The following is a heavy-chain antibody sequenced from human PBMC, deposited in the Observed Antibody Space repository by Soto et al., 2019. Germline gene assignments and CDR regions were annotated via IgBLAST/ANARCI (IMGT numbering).Heavy chain of an antibody. CDR1: GDTFSSYA. J-gene: IGHJ4*02. CDR2: IIPMFGTA. V-gene: IGHV1-69*01. D-gene: IGHD3-22*01. CDR3: ARVGPAHYYDSSGYYSPLDY. Sequence: QVQLVQSGAEVKKPGSSVKVSCKASGDTFSSYAINWVRQSPGQGLEWMGGIIPMFGTANYAQKCKGRATITAVARTSTVYMELSSLRSEDTPVYYCARVGPAHYYDSSGYYSPLDYWGQGTLVTVSS.